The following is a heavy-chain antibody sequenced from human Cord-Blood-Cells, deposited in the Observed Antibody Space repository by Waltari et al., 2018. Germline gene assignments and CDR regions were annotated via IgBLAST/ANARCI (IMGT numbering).Heavy chain of an antibody. Sequence: QVQLQESGPGLVKPSETXSLTCTVSGGSISSYYWSWIRQPLGKGLEWIGYIYYSGSTNYNPSLKSRVTISVDTSKNQFSLKLSSVTAADTAVYYCARDRRSGYYDYWGQGTLVTVSS. CDR2: IYYSGST. D-gene: IGHD3-3*01. J-gene: IGHJ4*02. V-gene: IGHV4-59*01. CDR1: GGSISSYY. CDR3: ARDRRSGYYDY.